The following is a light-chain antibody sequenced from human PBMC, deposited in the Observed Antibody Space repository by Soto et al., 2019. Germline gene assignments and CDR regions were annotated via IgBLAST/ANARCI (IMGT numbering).Light chain of an antibody. CDR1: HDIGNS. J-gene: IGKJ3*01. CDR3: QKSDHLPL. V-gene: IGKV1-33*01. Sequence: DIQMTQSPPSLSAPVGDRVTITCQASHDIGNSLNWYQHKPGKAPKLVIYDAYNLETGVPSTFSGSGFGTDFTFTISSLRPEDIATYYCQKSDHLPLFGPGTKVDIK. CDR2: DAY.